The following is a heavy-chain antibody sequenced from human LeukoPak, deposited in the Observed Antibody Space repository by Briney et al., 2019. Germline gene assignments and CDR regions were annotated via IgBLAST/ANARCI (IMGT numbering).Heavy chain of an antibody. Sequence: SETLSLTCTVSGGSISSGGYYWSWIRQHPGKGLEWIGYIYYRGSTYYNPSLKSRVTISVDTSKNQFSLKLSSVTAADAAVYYCATGLRGLMRQDYWGQGTLVTVSS. V-gene: IGHV4-31*03. J-gene: IGHJ4*02. CDR1: GGSISSGGYY. CDR2: IYYRGST. CDR3: ATGLRGLMRQDY. D-gene: IGHD4-17*01.